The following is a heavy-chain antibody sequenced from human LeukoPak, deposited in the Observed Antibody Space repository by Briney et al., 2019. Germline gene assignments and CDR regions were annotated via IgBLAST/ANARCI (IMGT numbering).Heavy chain of an antibody. CDR2: IYHSGST. V-gene: IGHV4-30-2*01. CDR1: GGSISSGGYS. Sequence: SQTLSLTCAVSGGSISSGGYSWSWIRQPPGKGLEWIGYIYHSGSTYYNPSLKSRVTISVDRSKNQFSLNLKSVTAADTAVYYCARGYYDFWSGYSGTWFDPWGQGTLVTVSS. J-gene: IGHJ5*02. CDR3: ARGYYDFWSGYSGTWFDP. D-gene: IGHD3-3*01.